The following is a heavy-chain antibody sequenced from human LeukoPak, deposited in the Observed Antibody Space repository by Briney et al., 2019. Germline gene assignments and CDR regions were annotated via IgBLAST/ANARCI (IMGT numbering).Heavy chain of an antibody. CDR1: GYSISSGYY. Sequence: SETLSLTCTVSGYSISSGYYWGWIRQPPGKGLEWIGIIYHSGSTYYNPSLKSRVTISVDTSKNQFSLRLSSVTAADTAVYYCARDLLDYWGQGTLVTVSS. CDR2: IYHSGST. CDR3: ARDLLDY. J-gene: IGHJ4*02. V-gene: IGHV4-38-2*02.